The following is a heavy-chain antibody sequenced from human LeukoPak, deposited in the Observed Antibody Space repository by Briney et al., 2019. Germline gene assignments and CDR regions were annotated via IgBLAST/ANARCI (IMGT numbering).Heavy chain of an antibody. D-gene: IGHD6-19*01. CDR2: IRGSGGGT. CDR3: ATNAGQWLVPFDY. V-gene: IGHV3-23*01. J-gene: IGHJ4*02. Sequence: PGGSLRLSCAASGFTFSSYAMTWVRQAPGKGLEWVSAIRGSGGGTYCADSVKGRFTISRDNSKNTLYLQMISLRADDTAVYYCATNAGQWLVPFDYWGQGTLVTVSS. CDR1: GFTFSSYA.